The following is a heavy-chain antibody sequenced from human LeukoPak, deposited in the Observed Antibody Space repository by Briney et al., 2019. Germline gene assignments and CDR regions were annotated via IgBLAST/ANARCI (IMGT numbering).Heavy chain of an antibody. D-gene: IGHD6-19*01. CDR1: GYTFTSYG. Sequence: ASVKVSCKASGYTFTSYGISWVRQAPGQGLEWMGWISTYNGNTNYAQKLQGRVTMTTDTSTSTAYMELSSLRSEDTAVYYCARLMTTYSSGHDPWGQGTLVTVSS. J-gene: IGHJ5*02. V-gene: IGHV1-18*01. CDR2: ISTYNGNT. CDR3: ARLMTTYSSGHDP.